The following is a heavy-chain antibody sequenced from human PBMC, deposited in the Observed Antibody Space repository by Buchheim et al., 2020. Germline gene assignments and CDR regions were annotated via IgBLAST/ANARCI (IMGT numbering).Heavy chain of an antibody. CDR1: GFTFSSYS. J-gene: IGHJ5*02. D-gene: IGHD3-22*01. V-gene: IGHV3-21*01. CDR3: ARGRLKYYDSSGSNWFDP. Sequence: EVQLVESGGGLVKPGGSLRLSCAASGFTFSSYSMNWVRQAPGKGLEWDSSISSSSSYIYYADSVKGRFTISRDNAKNSLYLQMNSLRAEDTAVYYCARGRLKYYDSSGSNWFDPWGQGTL. CDR2: ISSSSSYI.